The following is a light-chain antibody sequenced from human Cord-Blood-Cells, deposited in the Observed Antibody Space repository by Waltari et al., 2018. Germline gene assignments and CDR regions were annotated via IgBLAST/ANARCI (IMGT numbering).Light chain of an antibody. J-gene: IGKJ2*01. CDR3: QQYGSSPPNT. CDR2: GAS. V-gene: IGKV3-20*01. Sequence: EILLTQSPGTLSLSPRERATLSFRASQSVSSSYLAWYQQKPGQAPRLLIYGASSRATGIPDRFSGSGSGTDFTLTISRLEPEDFAVYYCQQYGSSPPNTFGQGTKLEIK. CDR1: QSVSSSY.